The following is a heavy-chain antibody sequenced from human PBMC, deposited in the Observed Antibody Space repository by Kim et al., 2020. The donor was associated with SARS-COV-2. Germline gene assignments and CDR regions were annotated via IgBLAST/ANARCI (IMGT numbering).Heavy chain of an antibody. D-gene: IGHD2-2*01. CDR2: ISSSSSYI. V-gene: IGHV3-21*04. CDR1: GFTFSSYS. J-gene: IGHJ6*02. CDR3: ARDVTSYQPTAKNYYGMDV. Sequence: GGSLRLSCAASGFTFSSYSMNWVRQAPGKGLEWVSSISSSSSYIYYADSVKGRFTISRDNAKNSLYLQMNSLRAEDTAVYYCARDVTSYQPTAKNYYGMDVWGQGTTVTVSS.